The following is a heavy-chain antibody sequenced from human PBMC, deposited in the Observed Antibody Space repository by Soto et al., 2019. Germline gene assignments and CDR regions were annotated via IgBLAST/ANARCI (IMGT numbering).Heavy chain of an antibody. CDR1: GYSFTSYW. D-gene: IGHD3-22*01. CDR2: IYPGDSDT. V-gene: IGHV5-51*01. Sequence: GESLKISCKGSGYSFTSYWIGWVRQMPGKGLEWMGIIYPGDSDTRYSPSFQGQVTSSADKSISTAYLQWSSLKASDTAMYYCARGSYDSSGYYPNWVDPWGQGTLVTVSS. CDR3: ARGSYDSSGYYPNWVDP. J-gene: IGHJ5*02.